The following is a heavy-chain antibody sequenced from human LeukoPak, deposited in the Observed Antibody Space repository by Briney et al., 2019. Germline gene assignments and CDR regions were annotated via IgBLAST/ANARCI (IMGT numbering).Heavy chain of an antibody. D-gene: IGHD2-15*01. CDR3: ARHGGAREIDY. V-gene: IGHV4-4*09. J-gene: IGHJ4*02. Sequence: PSETLSLTCTVSGGSISSYYWSWIRQPPGKGLEWVGYIYTSGSTNYNPSLKRRVTISVVTSKHQFSLKLSSVTAADTAVYYCARHGGAREIDYWGQGTLVTVSS. CDR2: IYTSGST. CDR1: GGSISSYY.